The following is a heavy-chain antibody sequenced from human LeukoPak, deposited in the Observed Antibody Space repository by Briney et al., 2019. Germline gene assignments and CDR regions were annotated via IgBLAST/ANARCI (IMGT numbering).Heavy chain of an antibody. Sequence: SETLSLTCTVSGGSINTPNYYWGWIRQTPGKGLEWIGYIYYSGSTNYNPSLKSRVTISVDTSKNQFSLRLSSVTAADTAVYYCARGPTTVTRAFDYWGQGTLVTVSS. CDR2: IYYSGST. J-gene: IGHJ4*02. CDR1: GGSINTPNYY. CDR3: ARGPTTVTRAFDY. D-gene: IGHD4-17*01. V-gene: IGHV4-61*01.